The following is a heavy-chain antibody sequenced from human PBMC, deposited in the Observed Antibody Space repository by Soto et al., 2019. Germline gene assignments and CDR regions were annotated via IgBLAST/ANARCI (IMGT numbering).Heavy chain of an antibody. CDR2: VKLDGSEK. Sequence: EVQLVESGGGLVQPGGSLRLSCAASGFTFSDYYMSWVRQPPGKGLEWVANVKLDGSEKYYVDSVKGRFTVSRDNAKNSLYLQMNGLRAEDTAVYYCAREERGQVFDYWGQGALVTVSS. D-gene: IGHD1-1*01. J-gene: IGHJ4*02. CDR3: AREERGQVFDY. CDR1: GFTFSDYY. V-gene: IGHV3-7*04.